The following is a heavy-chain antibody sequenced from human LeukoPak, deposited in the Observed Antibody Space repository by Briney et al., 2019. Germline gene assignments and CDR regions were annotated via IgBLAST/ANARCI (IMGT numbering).Heavy chain of an antibody. V-gene: IGHV1-69*13. CDR2: IIPIFGTA. CDR1: GYTLTELS. CDR3: ARIQIAARPGYYYYGMDV. J-gene: IGHJ6*02. D-gene: IGHD6-6*01. Sequence: SVKVSCKVSGYTLTELSMHWVRQAPGQGLEWMGGIIPIFGTANYAQKFQGRVTITADESTSTAYMELSSLRSEDTAVYYCARIQIAARPGYYYYGMDVWGQGTTVTVSS.